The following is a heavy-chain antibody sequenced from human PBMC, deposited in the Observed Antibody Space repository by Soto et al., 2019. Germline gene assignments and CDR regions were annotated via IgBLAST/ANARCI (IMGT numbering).Heavy chain of an antibody. CDR1: GFTFGDYA. J-gene: IGHJ6*02. CDR3: SCDHASSYGMDG. Sequence: GGSLRLSCTASGFTFGDYAMSWFRQAPGKGLEWVGFIRSKAYGGTTEYAASVKGRFTISRDDSKSIAYLQMNSLKTEDTAVYYWSCDHASSYGMDGWGQGTTVPVAS. V-gene: IGHV3-49*03. CDR2: IRSKAYGGTT. D-gene: IGHD2-8*01.